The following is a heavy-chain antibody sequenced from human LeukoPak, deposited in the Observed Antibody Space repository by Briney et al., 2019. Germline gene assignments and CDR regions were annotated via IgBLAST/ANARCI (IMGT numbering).Heavy chain of an antibody. V-gene: IGHV1-2*02. D-gene: IGHD2-15*01. J-gene: IGHJ5*02. CDR1: GYTFTGYF. Sequence: ASVKVSCKASGYTFTGYFMHWVRQAPGQGLEWMGWIIPNNGGTKYAQKFQGRVTMTRDTSISTAYMELSSLRSDDTAVYYCARVEGYCRAGSCGNWFDPWGQGTLVTVSS. CDR3: ARVEGYCRAGSCGNWFDP. CDR2: IIPNNGGT.